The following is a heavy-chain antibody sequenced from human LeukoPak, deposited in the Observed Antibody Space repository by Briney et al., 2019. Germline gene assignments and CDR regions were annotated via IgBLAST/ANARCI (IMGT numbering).Heavy chain of an antibody. J-gene: IGHJ4*02. Sequence: GGSLRLSCATSGFTFSMSAMHWVRLAPGKGLDWVAVISFDGGNKFYADSVKGRFSISRDNSKNTLYLQMNSLGLDDTAVYFCARGRAGIATAGFDYWGQGPLITVSS. D-gene: IGHD6-13*01. V-gene: IGHV3-30-3*01. CDR1: GFTFSMSA. CDR2: ISFDGGNK. CDR3: ARGRAGIATAGFDY.